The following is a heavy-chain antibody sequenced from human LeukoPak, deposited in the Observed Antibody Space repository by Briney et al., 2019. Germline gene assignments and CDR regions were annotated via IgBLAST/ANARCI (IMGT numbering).Heavy chain of an antibody. CDR3: AKNGEPKYYYYIDV. D-gene: IGHD3-16*01. Sequence: GGSLRLSCAASGFTFSTYAMTWVRQAPGKGLEWVSGISDSGGSTNYADAVKGRFTISRDNSKNTLYLQMNSLRAEDTAVYYCAKNGEPKYYYYIDVWGKGTTVTISS. CDR1: GFTFSTYA. J-gene: IGHJ6*03. CDR2: ISDSGGST. V-gene: IGHV3-23*01.